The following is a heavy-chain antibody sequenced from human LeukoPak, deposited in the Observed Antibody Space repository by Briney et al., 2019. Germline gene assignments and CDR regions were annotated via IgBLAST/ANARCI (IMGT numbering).Heavy chain of an antibody. Sequence: SVKVSCKASGGTFSSYAISWVRQAPGQGLEWMGGIIPIFGTANYAQKFQGRVTITADKSTSTAYMELSSLRSEDTAVYYCARGIDSGYSVSSNYFDYWGQGTLVTVSS. D-gene: IGHD5-12*01. CDR3: ARGIDSGYSVSSNYFDY. V-gene: IGHV1-69*06. CDR2: IIPIFGTA. J-gene: IGHJ4*02. CDR1: GGTFSSYA.